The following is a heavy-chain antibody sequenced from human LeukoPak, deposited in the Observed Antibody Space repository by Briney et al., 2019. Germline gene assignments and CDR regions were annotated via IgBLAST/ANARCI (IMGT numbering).Heavy chain of an antibody. Sequence: ASVKVSCKASGYTFTSYGISWVRQAPGQGLEWMGWSSAYNGNTNYAQKFQGRVTMTTDTSTSTAYMELRSLRSADTAVYYCARAQGYYYDSSGYYFDYFDYWGQGTLVTVSS. CDR2: SSAYNGNT. CDR1: GYTFTSYG. J-gene: IGHJ4*02. CDR3: ARAQGYYYDSSGYYFDYFDY. D-gene: IGHD3-22*01. V-gene: IGHV1-18*01.